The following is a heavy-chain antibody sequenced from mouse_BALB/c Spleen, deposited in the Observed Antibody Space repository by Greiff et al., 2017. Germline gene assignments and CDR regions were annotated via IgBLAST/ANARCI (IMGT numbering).Heavy chain of an antibody. J-gene: IGHJ2*01. V-gene: IGHV1S22*01. CDR3: TRRGNWDYFDY. CDR2: IYPGSGST. Sequence: LQHPGSELVRPGASVKLSCKASGYTFTSYWMHWVKQRHGQGLEWIGNIYPGSGSTNYDEKFKSKGTLTVDTSSSTAYMHLSSLTSEDSAVYYCTRRGNWDYFDYWGQGTTLTVSS. CDR1: GYTFTSYW. D-gene: IGHD4-1*02.